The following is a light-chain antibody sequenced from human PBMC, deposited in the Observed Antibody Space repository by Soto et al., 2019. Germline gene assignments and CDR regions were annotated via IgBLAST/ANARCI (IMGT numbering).Light chain of an antibody. CDR1: QSVSSSY. CDR2: GAS. V-gene: IGKV3-20*01. Sequence: PWERATLSCRASQSVSSSYLAWYQQKPGQAPRLLIYGASSRATGIPDRFSGSGSGTDFTLTISRLEPEDFAVYYCQQYGSSPATFGQGTKVEIK. J-gene: IGKJ1*01. CDR3: QQYGSSPAT.